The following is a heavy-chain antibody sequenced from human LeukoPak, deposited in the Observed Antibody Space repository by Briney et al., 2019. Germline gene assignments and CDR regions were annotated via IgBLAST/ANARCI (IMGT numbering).Heavy chain of an antibody. D-gene: IGHD5-18*01. Sequence: GGALRLSCAASGVTFSSYSMNWVGQAPGKGVEWVSSISSSSSYIYYAHSVKGRFTISRDNAKNSLYLQMNSLRAEDTAVYYCARDAYSYGFDYWGQGTLVTVSS. J-gene: IGHJ4*02. V-gene: IGHV3-21*01. CDR3: ARDAYSYGFDY. CDR2: ISSSSSYI. CDR1: GVTFSSYS.